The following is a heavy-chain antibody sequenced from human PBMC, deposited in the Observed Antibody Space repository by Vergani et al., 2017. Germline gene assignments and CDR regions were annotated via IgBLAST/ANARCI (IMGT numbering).Heavy chain of an antibody. J-gene: IGHJ4*02. D-gene: IGHD3-16*02. CDR3: AGDRATFGGVIVSFPGY. CDR2: INPSGGST. V-gene: IGHV1-46*01. Sequence: QVQLVQSGAEVKKPGASVKVSCKASGYTFTSYYMHWVRQAPGQGLEWMGIINPSGGSTSYAQKFQGRVTMTRDTSTSTVYMELSSLRSEDTAVYYCAGDRATFGGVIVSFPGYWGQGTLVTVSS. CDR1: GYTFTSYY.